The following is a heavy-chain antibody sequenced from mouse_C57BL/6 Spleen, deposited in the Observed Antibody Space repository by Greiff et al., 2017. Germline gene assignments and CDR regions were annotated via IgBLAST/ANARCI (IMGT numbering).Heavy chain of an antibody. CDR2: ISYDGSN. CDR3: ARDESSGYED. D-gene: IGHD3-2*02. V-gene: IGHV3-6*01. J-gene: IGHJ2*01. CDR1: GYSITSGYY. Sequence: VQLKESGPGLVKPSQSLSLTCPVTGYSITSGYYWNWIRQFPGNKLEWMGYISYDGSNNYNPSLKNRISITRDTSKNQFFLKLNSVTTEDTATYYCARDESSGYEDWGQGTTLTVSS.